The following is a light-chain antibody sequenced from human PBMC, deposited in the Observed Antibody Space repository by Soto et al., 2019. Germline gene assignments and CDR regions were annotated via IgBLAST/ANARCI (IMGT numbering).Light chain of an antibody. Sequence: DIQMPQSSSCLSASVVERTTHTCHASQNINNYLIWYQQKPGRAPKLLIYDASNLEAGVPSRFRGSGSGTDFTFTSSRLQPEDSATYYCQQYDSYPLTFGGGTKVDIK. CDR1: QNINNY. J-gene: IGKJ4*01. CDR3: QQYDSYPLT. CDR2: DAS. V-gene: IGKV1-33*01.